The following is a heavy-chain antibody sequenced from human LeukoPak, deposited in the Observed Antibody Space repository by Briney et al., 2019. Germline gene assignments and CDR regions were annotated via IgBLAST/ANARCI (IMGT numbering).Heavy chain of an antibody. J-gene: IGHJ4*02. D-gene: IGHD5-18*01. V-gene: IGHV3-30-3*01. CDR1: GFTFSSYA. CDR3: ARDRGDTAIYFDY. Sequence: GGSLRLSCAASGFTFSSYAMHWVRQAPGKGLEWVAVISYDGSNKYYADSVKGRFTISRDNSKNTLYLQMNSLRAEDTAVYYGARDRGDTAIYFDYWGQGTLVTVSS. CDR2: ISYDGSNK.